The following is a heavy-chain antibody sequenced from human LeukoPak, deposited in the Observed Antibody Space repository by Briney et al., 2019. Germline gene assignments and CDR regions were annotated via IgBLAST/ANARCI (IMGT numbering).Heavy chain of an antibody. V-gene: IGHV4-31*03. Sequence: SETLSLTCTVSGGSISSGGYYWSWIRQHPGKGPEWIGYIYYSGSTYYNPSLKSRVTISVDTSKNQFSLRLSSVTAADTAVYYCARAELRGWFDPWGQGTLVTVSS. J-gene: IGHJ5*02. D-gene: IGHD1-7*01. CDR2: IYYSGST. CDR3: ARAELRGWFDP. CDR1: GGSISSGGYY.